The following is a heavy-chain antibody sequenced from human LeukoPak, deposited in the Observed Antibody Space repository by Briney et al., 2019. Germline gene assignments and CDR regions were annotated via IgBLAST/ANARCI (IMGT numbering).Heavy chain of an antibody. Sequence: GASVKVSCKASGGTFSSYAISWVRQAPGQGLEWMGRIIPILGIASYAQKFQGRVTITADKSTSTAYMELSSLRSEDTAVYYCAREGWYYDSSGYIIWGQGTLVTVSS. CDR2: IIPILGIA. V-gene: IGHV1-69*04. CDR3: AREGWYYDSSGYII. J-gene: IGHJ4*02. CDR1: GGTFSSYA. D-gene: IGHD3-22*01.